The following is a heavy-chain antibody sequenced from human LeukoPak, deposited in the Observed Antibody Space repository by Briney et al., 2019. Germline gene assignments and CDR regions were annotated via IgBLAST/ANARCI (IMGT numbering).Heavy chain of an antibody. Sequence: ASVKVSCKASGYTFTSYAMHWVRQAPGQRLEWMGWINAGNGNTKYSQKFQGRVTITRDTSASTAYMELSSLRSEDTAVYNCAILWGSTYFDYWGQGTLVTVSS. D-gene: IGHD7-27*01. J-gene: IGHJ4*02. CDR3: AILWGSTYFDY. V-gene: IGHV1-3*01. CDR1: GYTFTSYA. CDR2: INAGNGNT.